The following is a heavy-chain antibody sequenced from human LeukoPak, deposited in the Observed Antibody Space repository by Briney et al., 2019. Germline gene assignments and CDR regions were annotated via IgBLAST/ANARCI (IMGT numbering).Heavy chain of an antibody. D-gene: IGHD6-19*01. V-gene: IGHV3-74*01. CDR1: GFTFSSYW. CDR3: ARGWYRGVTFDY. J-gene: IGHJ4*02. Sequence: GGSLRLSCAASGFTFSSYWMHWVRQAPGKGLVWDSRINSDGSSTSYADSVKGRFTISRDNAKNTLYLQMNSLRAEDTAVYYCARGWYRGVTFDYWGQGTLVTVSS. CDR2: INSDGSST.